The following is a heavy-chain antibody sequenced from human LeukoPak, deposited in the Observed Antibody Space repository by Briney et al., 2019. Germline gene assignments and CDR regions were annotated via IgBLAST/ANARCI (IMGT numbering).Heavy chain of an antibody. J-gene: IGHJ4*02. CDR1: GFTFNTNA. CDR2: ISGRTGDK. Sequence: GESLKISCAASGFTFNTNAMSWVRQAPGKGLEWGSAISGRTGDKYYADSVKGRFTISKDNSKSTLYLQMDSLRAEDTAVYYCAKCGNSGCHLIDYWGQGTLVTVSS. CDR3: AKCGNSGCHLIDY. D-gene: IGHD5-12*01. V-gene: IGHV3-23*01.